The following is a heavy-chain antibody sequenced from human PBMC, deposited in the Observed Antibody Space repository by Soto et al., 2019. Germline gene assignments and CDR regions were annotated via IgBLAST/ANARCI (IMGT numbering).Heavy chain of an antibody. J-gene: IGHJ5*02. CDR1: GGYFNDNY. Sequence: QVQLQQWGAGLLKPSETLSLSCAVYGGYFNDNYYTWFRQPPGKGLEWIGEISRSGATKYIPSLKSRATISFDTSKNRVSLKVTSVTAADTAVYYCVTSLWFGTQVELWGQGALVTVSS. CDR3: VTSLWFGTQVEL. D-gene: IGHD3-10*01. CDR2: ISRSGAT. V-gene: IGHV4-34*01.